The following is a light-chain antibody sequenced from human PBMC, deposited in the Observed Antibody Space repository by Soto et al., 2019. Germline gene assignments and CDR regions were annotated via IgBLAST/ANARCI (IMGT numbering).Light chain of an antibody. V-gene: IGKV3-20*01. CDR1: QSVSTNY. CDR3: HQYSSSPPT. CDR2: HAS. J-gene: IGKJ1*01. Sequence: EIVLTQSPGALSLSPGERATLSCRASQSVSTNYLAWYQQKPGQAPRLVIHHASDRATGIPDRFSGSGSGTDFTLTIIRLEPEDFAVYYCHQYSSSPPTFGQGTRVEIK.